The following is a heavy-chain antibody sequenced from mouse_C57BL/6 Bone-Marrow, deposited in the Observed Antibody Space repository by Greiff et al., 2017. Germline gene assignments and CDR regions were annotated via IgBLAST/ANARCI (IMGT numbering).Heavy chain of an antibody. D-gene: IGHD2-3*01. J-gene: IGHJ3*01. CDR2: ISGGGSYT. CDR3: ERRHYGYYPPWFAY. V-gene: IGHV5-6*01. CDR1: GFTFSSYG. Sequence: EVQLVESGGDLVKPGGSLKLSCAASGFTFSSYGMSWVRQTPDKRLEWVATISGGGSYTYYPDSVKGRFTISRDNAKNTLYMHMSSLKSEDTAMYYCERRHYGYYPPWFAYWGQVTLVTVSA.